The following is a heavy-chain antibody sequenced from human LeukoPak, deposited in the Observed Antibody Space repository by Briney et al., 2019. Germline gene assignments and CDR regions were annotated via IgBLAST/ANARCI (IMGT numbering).Heavy chain of an antibody. D-gene: IGHD6-19*01. CDR3: AKTRSAYSSGWYIDAFDI. CDR1: GYTFTSYG. V-gene: IGHV1-18*01. Sequence: GASVKVSCKASGYTFTSYGITWVRQAPGQGLEWMAWVSAYSGNTNYAQKFQGRVTMTTDISTTTAYMELRSLSSDDTAVYYCAKTRSAYSSGWYIDAFDIWGQGTMVTVSS. J-gene: IGHJ3*02. CDR2: VSAYSGNT.